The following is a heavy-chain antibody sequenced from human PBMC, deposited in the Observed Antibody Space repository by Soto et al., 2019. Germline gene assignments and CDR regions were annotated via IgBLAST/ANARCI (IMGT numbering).Heavy chain of an antibody. V-gene: IGHV1-46*01. CDR2: INPSGGST. CDR3: AAQPTYFDFWSDYPPWFDP. J-gene: IGHJ5*02. D-gene: IGHD3-3*01. Sequence: APGQGLEWMGIINPSGGSTIYAQKFQGRVTMTQDTSTDTAYMEMSSLTSEDTAVYYCAAQPTYFDFWSDYPPWFDPWGQGTLVTVSS.